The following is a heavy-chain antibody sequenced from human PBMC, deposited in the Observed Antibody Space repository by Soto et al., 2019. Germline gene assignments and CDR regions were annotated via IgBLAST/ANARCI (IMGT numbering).Heavy chain of an antibody. Sequence: SETLSLTCAVSGGSISSDNWWSWVRQPPGKGLEWIGELFHSGATNYNPSLKSRVTISVDKSKNQSSLKLSSLTAADTAVYYCTRVSSSSRTWFDPWGQGTLVTVSS. CDR2: LFHSGAT. D-gene: IGHD6-6*01. V-gene: IGHV4-4*02. J-gene: IGHJ5*02. CDR3: TRVSSSSRTWFDP. CDR1: GGSISSDNW.